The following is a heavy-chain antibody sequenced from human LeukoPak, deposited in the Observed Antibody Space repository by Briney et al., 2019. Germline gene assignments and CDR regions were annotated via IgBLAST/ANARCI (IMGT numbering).Heavy chain of an antibody. D-gene: IGHD5-12*01. CDR3: ASVATIGNGAPYYFDY. Sequence: SETLSLTCTVSGGSISGFYWSWMRQPPGKGLEWIGYIYYSGNTNYNPSLKSRVTMSVDTSKNQFSLKLSSVTAADTAVYYCASVATIGNGAPYYFDYWGQGTLVTVSS. CDR2: IYYSGNT. J-gene: IGHJ4*02. CDR1: GGSISGFY. V-gene: IGHV4-59*08.